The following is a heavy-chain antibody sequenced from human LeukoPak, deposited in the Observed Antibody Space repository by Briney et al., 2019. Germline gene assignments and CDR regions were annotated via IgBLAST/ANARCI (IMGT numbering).Heavy chain of an antibody. Sequence: GRSLRLSCAASGFTFSSYAMHWVRQAPGKGLEWVAVISYDGSNKYYADSVKGRFTISRDNSKNTLYLQMNSLRAEDTAVYYCARPRGPYGDYSLGYWGQGTLVTVSS. CDR3: ARPRGPYGDYSLGY. CDR2: ISYDGSNK. J-gene: IGHJ4*02. V-gene: IGHV3-30-3*01. D-gene: IGHD4-17*01. CDR1: GFTFSSYA.